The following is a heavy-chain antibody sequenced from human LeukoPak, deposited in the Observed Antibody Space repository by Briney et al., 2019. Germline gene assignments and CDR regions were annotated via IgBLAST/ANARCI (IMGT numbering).Heavy chain of an antibody. CDR1: GFTFSSYS. V-gene: IGHV3-21*01. Sequence: GGSLRLSCAASGFTFSSYSMNWVRQAPGKGLEWVSSISSSSSYIYYADSVKGRFTISRDNAKNSLYLQMTSLRAEDTAVYYCARYTSNVVGKRHYFDYWGQGTLVAVSS. J-gene: IGHJ4*02. CDR3: ARYTSNVVGKRHYFDY. CDR2: ISSSSSYI. D-gene: IGHD1-26*01.